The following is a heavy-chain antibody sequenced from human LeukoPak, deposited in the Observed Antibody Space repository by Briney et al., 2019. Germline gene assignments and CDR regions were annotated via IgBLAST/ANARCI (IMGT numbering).Heavy chain of an antibody. CDR3: ATDISIAAAGTAFDY. CDR1: GYTLTELS. Sequence: GASVKVSCKVSGYTLTELSMHWVRQAPGKGLEWMGGFDPEDGETIYAQKFQGRVTMTEDTSTDTAYMEPSSLRSEDTAVYYCATDISIAAAGTAFDYWGQGTLVTVSS. J-gene: IGHJ4*02. V-gene: IGHV1-24*01. CDR2: FDPEDGET. D-gene: IGHD6-13*01.